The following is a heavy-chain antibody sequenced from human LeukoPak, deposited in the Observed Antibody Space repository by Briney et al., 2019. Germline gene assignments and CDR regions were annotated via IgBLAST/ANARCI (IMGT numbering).Heavy chain of an antibody. CDR2: ISSSSGAI. J-gene: IGHJ4*02. Sequence: GGSLRLSCAASGIIFSSYSMNWVRQAPGKGLEWVSYISSSSGAIYYTDSVKGRFTISRDNAKNSLSLQINSLRDEDTAIYYCARGSCTGGNCYSRKFDYWGQGTLVTVSS. CDR3: ARGSCTGGNCYSRKFDY. CDR1: GIIFSSYS. V-gene: IGHV3-48*02. D-gene: IGHD2-21*02.